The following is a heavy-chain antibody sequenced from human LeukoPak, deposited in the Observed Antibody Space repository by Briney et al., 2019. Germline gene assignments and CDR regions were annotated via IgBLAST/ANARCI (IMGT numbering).Heavy chain of an antibody. Sequence: GGSLRLSCAASGFTFSSYSMNWVRQAPGKGLEWVSSISSSSSYIYYADSVKGRFTISRDNAKNSLYLQMNGLRAEDTAVYYCASPRGYGNAFDIWGQGTMVTVSS. D-gene: IGHD5-12*01. CDR2: ISSSSSYI. CDR3: ASPRGYGNAFDI. J-gene: IGHJ3*02. V-gene: IGHV3-21*01. CDR1: GFTFSSYS.